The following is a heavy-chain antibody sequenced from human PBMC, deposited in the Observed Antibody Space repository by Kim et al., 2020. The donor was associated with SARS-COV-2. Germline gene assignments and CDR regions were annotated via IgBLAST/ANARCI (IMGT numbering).Heavy chain of an antibody. CDR1: GGSISSYY. V-gene: IGHV4-59*13. CDR3: ARDDYYYYGMDV. CDR2: IYYSGST. Sequence: SETLSLTCTVSGGSISSYYWSWIRQPPGPGLEWIGYIYYSGSTNYNPSLKRRVTISVDTSKNQFSLKLSSVTAADTAVYYCARDDYYYYGMDVWGQGTT. J-gene: IGHJ6*02.